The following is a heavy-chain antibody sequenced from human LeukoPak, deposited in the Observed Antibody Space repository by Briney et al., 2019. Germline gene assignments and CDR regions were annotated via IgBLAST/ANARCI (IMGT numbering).Heavy chain of an antibody. CDR3: ARDGYSYGYYFDY. CDR1: GYTFISYG. Sequence: SVKVSCKASGYTFISYGISWVRQAPGQGLEWMGGIIPIFGTANYAQKFQGRVTITADESTSTAYMELSSLRSEDTAVYYCARDGYSYGYYFDYWGQGTLVTVSS. J-gene: IGHJ4*02. V-gene: IGHV1-69*13. CDR2: IIPIFGTA. D-gene: IGHD5-18*01.